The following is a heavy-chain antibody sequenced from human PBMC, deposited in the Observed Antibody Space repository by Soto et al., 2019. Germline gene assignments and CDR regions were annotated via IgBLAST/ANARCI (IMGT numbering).Heavy chain of an antibody. V-gene: IGHV3-23*01. D-gene: IGHD5-18*01. Sequence: EVQLLESGGGLVQPGGSLRLSCAASGFTFSSYAMSWVRQAPGKGLEWVSAISGSGGSTYYADSVKGRFTISRDNSKNPLYLQMNSLRAEDTAVYYCANPIQLWFHGGGDIYWGQGTLVTVSS. J-gene: IGHJ4*02. CDR3: ANPIQLWFHGGGDIY. CDR2: ISGSGGST. CDR1: GFTFSSYA.